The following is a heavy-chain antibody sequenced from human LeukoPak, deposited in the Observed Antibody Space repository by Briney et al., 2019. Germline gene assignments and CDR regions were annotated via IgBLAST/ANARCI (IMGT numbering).Heavy chain of an antibody. V-gene: IGHV4-59*01. J-gene: IGHJ6*02. CDR2: IHYSGTT. Sequence: SETLSLTCTVSGGSISSYYWSWIRQPPGKGLEWIGYIHYSGTTNYNPSLKSRVTISVDTSKNQFSLILTSVSASDTAIYYCARDHWLFSSKTWYYYGMDVWGQGTTVTVSS. CDR3: ARDHWLFSSKTWYYYGMDV. CDR1: GGSISSYY. D-gene: IGHD3-9*01.